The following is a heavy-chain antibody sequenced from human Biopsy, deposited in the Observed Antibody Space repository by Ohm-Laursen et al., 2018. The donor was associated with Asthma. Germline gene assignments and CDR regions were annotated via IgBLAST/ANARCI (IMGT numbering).Heavy chain of an antibody. J-gene: IGHJ4*02. Sequence: GSLRLSCSASGFAVSRDHMFWVRQAPGKGLEWVSVIYSGGTSHTADSVRGRFTISRDYSKNTLYLQMHGLRAKDTAVYYCARGDSSNWSHYYFDYWGQGTLVTVSS. CDR2: IYSGGTS. CDR1: GFAVSRDH. V-gene: IGHV3-53*01. D-gene: IGHD3-22*01. CDR3: ARGDSSNWSHYYFDY.